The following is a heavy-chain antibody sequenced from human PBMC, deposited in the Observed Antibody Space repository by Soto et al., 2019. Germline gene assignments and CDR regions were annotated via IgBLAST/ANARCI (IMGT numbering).Heavy chain of an antibody. Sequence: SETLSLTCTVSGGSISSSSYYWGWIRQPPGKGLEWIGSIYYSGSTYYNPSLKSRVTISVDTSKNQFSLKLSSVTAADTAVYYSVAGYYYYYGMDVWGQGTTVTVSS. J-gene: IGHJ6*02. CDR2: IYYSGST. V-gene: IGHV4-39*01. D-gene: IGHD6-19*01. CDR3: VAGYYYYYGMDV. CDR1: GGSISSSSYY.